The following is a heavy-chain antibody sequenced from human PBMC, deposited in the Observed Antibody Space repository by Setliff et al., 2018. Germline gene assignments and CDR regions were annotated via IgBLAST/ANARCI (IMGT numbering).Heavy chain of an antibody. D-gene: IGHD1-1*01. CDR1: GFTFSNYE. J-gene: IGHJ4*02. CDR2: ISYDASNK. CDR3: VRAPRSLPRPLDY. V-gene: IGHV3-30*01. Sequence: GGSLRLSCAASGFTFSNYEMHWVRQAPGKGPEWVAVISYDASNKYYADSVKGRFTISRDNSKNTLSLQMNSLRAEDTAVYHCVRAPRSLPRPLDYWGQGTLVTVSS.